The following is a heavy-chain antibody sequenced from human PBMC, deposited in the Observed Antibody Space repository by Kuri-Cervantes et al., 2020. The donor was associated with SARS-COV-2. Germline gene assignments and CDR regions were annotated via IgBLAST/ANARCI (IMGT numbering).Heavy chain of an antibody. Sequence: GESLKISCAASGFTFSRNWMSWVRQAPGKGLEWVANIKQDGSEKYYVDSVKGRFTISRDNAKKSLYLQMNSLRAEDTAVYYCANSLLLSLDYWGQGTLVTVSS. CDR2: IKQDGSEK. J-gene: IGHJ4*02. CDR3: ANSLLLSLDY. CDR1: GFTFSRNW. D-gene: IGHD1-26*01. V-gene: IGHV3-7*01.